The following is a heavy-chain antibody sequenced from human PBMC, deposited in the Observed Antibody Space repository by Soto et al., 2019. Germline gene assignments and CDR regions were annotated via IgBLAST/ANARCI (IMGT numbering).Heavy chain of an antibody. Sequence: QVTLKESGPVLVKPTETLTLTCTVSGFSLSNARMGVSWIRQPPGKALEWLAHIFSNDEKSYSTSLKSRLTISKDTSISQLILTMTNMDLVDTATYYCAWISAAGTIWFDPWGQGTLVIVSS. CDR2: IFSNDEK. J-gene: IGHJ5*02. V-gene: IGHV2-26*01. CDR3: AWISAAGTIWFDP. D-gene: IGHD6-13*01. CDR1: GFSLSNARMG.